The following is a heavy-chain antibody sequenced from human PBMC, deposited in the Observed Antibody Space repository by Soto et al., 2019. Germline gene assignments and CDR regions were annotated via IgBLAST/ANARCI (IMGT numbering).Heavy chain of an antibody. CDR3: GKGGPSLYY. CDR2: MSGSGGST. J-gene: IGHJ4*02. CDR1: GFTFSSYA. Sequence: GGSLRLSCAASGFTFSSYAMSWVLQAPGKGLEWVSAMSGSGGSTYYADSVKGRFTISRDNSKNTLYLQMNSLRAEYTAVYYCGKGGPSLYYWGKGTLVTVSS. V-gene: IGHV3-23*01.